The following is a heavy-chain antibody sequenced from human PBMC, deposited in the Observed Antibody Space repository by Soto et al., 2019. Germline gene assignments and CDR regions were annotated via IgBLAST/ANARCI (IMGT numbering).Heavy chain of an antibody. D-gene: IGHD3-22*01. CDR3: ATSSGYFHGMDV. Sequence: VSVTGSCKGSGYTFTGYAMHWVRQAPGQRLEWMGWINAGNGNTKYSQKFQGRVTITRDTSASTAYLQWSSLKASDTAMYYCATSSGYFHGMDVWGQGTTVTVS. CDR2: INAGNGNT. V-gene: IGHV1-3*01. J-gene: IGHJ6*02. CDR1: GYTFTGYA.